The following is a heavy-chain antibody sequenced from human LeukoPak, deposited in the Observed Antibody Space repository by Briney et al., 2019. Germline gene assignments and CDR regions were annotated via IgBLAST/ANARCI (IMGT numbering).Heavy chain of an antibody. Sequence: ASVTVSCKASGYTFTGYYMHWVRQAPGQGLEWMGGIIPIFGTANYAQKFQGRVTITADESTSTAYMERSSLRSEDTAVYYCARGMGVATIYYYYYGMDVWGQGTTVTVSS. V-gene: IGHV1-69*13. CDR1: GYTFTGYY. CDR2: IIPIFGTA. D-gene: IGHD5-12*01. J-gene: IGHJ6*02. CDR3: ARGMGVATIYYYYYGMDV.